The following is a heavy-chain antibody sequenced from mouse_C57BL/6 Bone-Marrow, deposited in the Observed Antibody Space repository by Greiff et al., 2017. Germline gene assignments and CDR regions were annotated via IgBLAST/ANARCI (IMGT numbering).Heavy chain of an antibody. CDR3: ARGGAYYSNYGAMDY. V-gene: IGHV1-66*01. J-gene: IGHJ4*01. CDR2: INPGSGNT. D-gene: IGHD2-5*01. CDR1: GYSFTSYY. Sequence: VQLQQSGPELVKPGASVKISCKASGYSFTSYYIHWVKQRPGQGLEWIGWINPGSGNTKYNEKFKGKATLTADTSSSTAYMQLSSLTSEDSAVYYCARGGAYYSNYGAMDYWGQGTSVTVSS.